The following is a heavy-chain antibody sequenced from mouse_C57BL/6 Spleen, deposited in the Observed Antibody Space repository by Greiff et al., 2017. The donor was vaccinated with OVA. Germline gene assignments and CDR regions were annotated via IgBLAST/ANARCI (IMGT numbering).Heavy chain of an antibody. CDR3: AREDYYGSSYGY. Sequence: VHVKQSGPELVKPGASVKMSCKASGYTFTDYNMHWVKQSHGKSLEWIGYINPNNGGTSYNQKFKGKATLTVNKSSSTAYMELRSLTSEDSAVYYCAREDYYGSSYGYWGQGTTLTVSS. V-gene: IGHV1-22*01. D-gene: IGHD1-1*01. CDR1: GYTFTDYN. CDR2: INPNNGGT. J-gene: IGHJ2*01.